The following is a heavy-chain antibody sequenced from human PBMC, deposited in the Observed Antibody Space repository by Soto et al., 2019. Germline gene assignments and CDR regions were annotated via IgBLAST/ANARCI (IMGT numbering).Heavy chain of an antibody. CDR2: ISNSGNT. D-gene: IGHD6-13*01. CDR3: ARHVPYSSSWYPITGTTDPSHWFEN. J-gene: IGHJ5*02. Sequence: PSETLSLTCTVSGGSISSNYWSWIRQPPGKGLEWIGYISNSGNTKYNSSLKSRVTISADTSKNQFSLKLSSLTAADTAVYYCARHVPYSSSWYPITGTTDPSHWFENWGKGTLGTV. CDR1: GGSISSNY. V-gene: IGHV4-59*08.